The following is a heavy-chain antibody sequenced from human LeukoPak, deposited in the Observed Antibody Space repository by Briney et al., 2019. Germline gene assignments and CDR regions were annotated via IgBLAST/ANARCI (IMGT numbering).Heavy chain of an antibody. J-gene: IGHJ4*02. D-gene: IGHD3-10*01. CDR2: ISWNSGSI. V-gene: IGHV3-9*01. Sequence: GGSLRLSCAASGFTFDDYAMRWVRQAPGKGLEWVSGISWNSGSIAYADSVKGRVTISRDNAKNSLYLQMDSLRAEDTALYYCVRDINYGSGSYSYLDFWGQGTLVAVSS. CDR3: VRDINYGSGSYSYLDF. CDR1: GFTFDDYA.